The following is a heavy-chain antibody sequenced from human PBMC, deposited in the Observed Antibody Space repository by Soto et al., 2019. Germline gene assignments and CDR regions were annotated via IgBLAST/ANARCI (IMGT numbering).Heavy chain of an antibody. CDR2: ISKSSGTK. V-gene: IGHV3-48*02. Sequence: GGSLRLSCAASGFTFSDYTMNWVRQAPGKGLEWISYISKSSGTKSYADSVKGRFTISRDTAKNSLFLEMNTLRDEDTALYFCARDLHWGFDYWGQGVLVTVSS. CDR3: ARDLHWGFDY. D-gene: IGHD7-27*01. J-gene: IGHJ4*02. CDR1: GFTFSDYT.